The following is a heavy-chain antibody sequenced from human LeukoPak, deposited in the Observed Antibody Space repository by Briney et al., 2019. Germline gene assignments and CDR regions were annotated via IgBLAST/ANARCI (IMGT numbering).Heavy chain of an antibody. Sequence: GGSLRFSCAASGFTFSSYNMNWVRQAPGKGPEWVSSITSGSSYIYYADSVKGRFTISRDNAKNSLYLQMNSLRAEDTAVYYCARDPLSYYGSGSYRDWGQGTLVTVSS. D-gene: IGHD3-10*01. CDR3: ARDPLSYYGSGSYRD. V-gene: IGHV3-21*01. J-gene: IGHJ4*02. CDR1: GFTFSSYN. CDR2: ITSGSSYI.